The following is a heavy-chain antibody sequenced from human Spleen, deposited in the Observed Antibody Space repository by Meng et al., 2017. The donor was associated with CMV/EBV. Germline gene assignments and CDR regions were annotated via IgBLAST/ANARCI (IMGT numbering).Heavy chain of an antibody. V-gene: IGHV1-69*05. J-gene: IGHJ1*01. D-gene: IGHD2-15*01. CDR3: SRDGYSPGFFQH. CDR2: IIPIFGTA. CDR1: GGTFSSYA. Sequence: SVKVSCKASGGTFSSYAISWVRQAPGQGLEWMGGIIPIFGTANYAQKFQGRVTITTDESTSTAYMELSSLRSDDTAVYYCSRDGYSPGFFQHWGHGTLVTVSS.